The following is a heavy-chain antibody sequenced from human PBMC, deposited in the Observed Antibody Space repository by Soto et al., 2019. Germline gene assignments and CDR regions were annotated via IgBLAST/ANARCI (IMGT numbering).Heavy chain of an antibody. CDR2: IIPIFGTA. CDR3: ANGSNYQHNWFDP. V-gene: IGHV1-69*12. J-gene: IGHJ5*02. CDR1: GGTFSSYA. D-gene: IGHD2-2*01. Sequence: QVQLVQSGAEVKKPGSSVKVSCKASGGTFSSYAISWVRQAPGQGLEWMGGIIPIFGTANYAQKFQGRVTITADEATSTGYLELSSLRSEDTAVYCCANGSNYQHNWFDPWGQGTLVSVSS.